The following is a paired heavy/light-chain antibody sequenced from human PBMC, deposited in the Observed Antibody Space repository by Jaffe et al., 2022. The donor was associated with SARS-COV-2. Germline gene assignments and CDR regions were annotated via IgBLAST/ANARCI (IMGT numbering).Light chain of an antibody. J-gene: IGKJ1*01. CDR1: QSVLYSSNNKNY. CDR3: QQYYDTPWT. Sequence: DIVMTQSPDSLAVSLGERATVSCKSSQSVLYSSNNKNYLAWYQQKSGQPPKLLIYWASTRESGVPDRFSGSGSGTDFTLTISSLQAEDVAVYYCQQYYDTPWTFGQGTKVEIK. CDR2: WAS. V-gene: IGKV4-1*01.
Heavy chain of an antibody. CDR1: GFTFSSYA. Sequence: EVHLLESGGGLVLPGGFLRLSCAASGFTFSSYAMNWVRQAPGKGLEWVSGITGSSGDTYYTDSVKGRFAISRDNSKNTLYLQMDSLRAEDAAVYYCAKSVPGYWYFDLWGRGTLVTVSS. CDR2: ITGSSGDT. V-gene: IGHV3-23*01. D-gene: IGHD1-1*01. J-gene: IGHJ2*01. CDR3: AKSVPGYWYFDL.